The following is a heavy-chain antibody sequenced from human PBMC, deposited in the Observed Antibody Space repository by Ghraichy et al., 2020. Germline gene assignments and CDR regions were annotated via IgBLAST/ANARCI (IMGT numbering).Heavy chain of an antibody. D-gene: IGHD2-15*01. J-gene: IGHJ4*02. Sequence: GGSLRLSCAASGFTFSSYAMSWVRQAPGKGLEWVSAISGSGGSTYYADSVKGRFTISRDNSKNTLYLQMNSLRAEDTAVYYCAKGGVLRRGEWWSDYWGQGTLVTVSS. CDR1: GFTFSSYA. CDR3: AKGGVLRRGEWWSDY. CDR2: ISGSGGST. V-gene: IGHV3-23*01.